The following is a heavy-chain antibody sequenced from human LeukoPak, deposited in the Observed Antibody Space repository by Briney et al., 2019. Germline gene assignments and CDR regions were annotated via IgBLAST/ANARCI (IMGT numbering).Heavy chain of an antibody. Sequence: AGGSLRLSCAASGFTFSTYDITWVRQAPGDGLEWVSTINDRGRSTHYADSVKGRFTISRDNSKNTLYLQMDSLRAEDTAVYYCVRDTGRSYAEAFDIWGQGTMVTVSS. J-gene: IGHJ3*02. CDR1: GFTFSTYD. D-gene: IGHD1-26*01. CDR2: INDRGRST. CDR3: VRDTGRSYAEAFDI. V-gene: IGHV3-23*01.